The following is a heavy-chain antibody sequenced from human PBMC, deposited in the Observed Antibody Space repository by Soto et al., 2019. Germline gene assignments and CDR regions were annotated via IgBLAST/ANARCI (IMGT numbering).Heavy chain of an antibody. D-gene: IGHD6-19*01. CDR2: ISAYNGNT. V-gene: IGHV1-18*04. CDR3: ARDASGAVAGLLYYYYYGMDV. J-gene: IGHJ6*02. Sequence: ASVKVSCKASGYTFTSYGISWVRQAPGQGLEWMGWISAYNGNTNYAQKLQGRVTMTTDTSTSTAYMELRSLRSDDTAVYYCARDASGAVAGLLYYYYYGMDVWGQGTTVTV. CDR1: GYTFTSYG.